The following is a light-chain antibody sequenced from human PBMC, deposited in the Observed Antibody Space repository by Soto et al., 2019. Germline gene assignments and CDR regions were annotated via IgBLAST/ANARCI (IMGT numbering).Light chain of an antibody. CDR1: QSLLHSNGYNY. V-gene: IGKV2-28*01. CDR3: MQALQTPWT. Sequence: DIVMTQSPLSLPVTPGEPASISCRSSQSLLHSNGYNYLDWYLXKQGQSPQLXIYLGSNRASGVPDRFSGSGSGTDFTLKISRVQAEDGAVYYGMQALQTPWTFGQGTKVDIK. CDR2: LGS. J-gene: IGKJ1*01.